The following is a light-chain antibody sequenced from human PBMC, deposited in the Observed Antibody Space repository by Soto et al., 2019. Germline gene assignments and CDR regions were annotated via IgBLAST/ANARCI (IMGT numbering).Light chain of an antibody. CDR1: SSDVGGYNY. J-gene: IGLJ1*01. CDR3: SSYTSDTSPYV. CDR2: EVN. Sequence: QSALTQPASVSGSPGQSITISCTGTSSDVGGYNYVSWYQLHPGKAPKLIIYEVNNRPSGLSNRFSGSKSGNTASLTISALQADDEGDYYCSSYTSDTSPYVFGTGTQLTVL. V-gene: IGLV2-14*01.